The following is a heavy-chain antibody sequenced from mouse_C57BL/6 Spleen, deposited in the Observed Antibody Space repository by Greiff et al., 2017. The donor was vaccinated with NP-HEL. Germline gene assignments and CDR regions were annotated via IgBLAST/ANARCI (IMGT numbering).Heavy chain of an antibody. CDR1: GYTFTSYW. CDR3: ARGRTAQAWFAY. Sequence: QVQLQQSGAELVRPGTSVKLSCKASGYTFTSYWMHWVKQRPGQGLEWIGVIDPSDSYTNYNQKFKGKATLTVDTSSSTAYMQLSSLTSEDSAVYYCARGRTAQAWFAYWGQGTLVTVSA. J-gene: IGHJ3*01. D-gene: IGHD3-2*02. V-gene: IGHV1-59*01. CDR2: IDPSDSYT.